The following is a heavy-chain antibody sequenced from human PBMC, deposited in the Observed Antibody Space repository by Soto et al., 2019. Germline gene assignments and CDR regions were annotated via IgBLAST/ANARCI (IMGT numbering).Heavy chain of an antibody. CDR1: GGSMSSYY. Sequence: QVQLQESGPGLVKPSETLSLTCTVSGGSMSSYYWSWIRQPPGKGLEWIGYIYYSGSTNYNPSLKSRVTISVDTSKNQFSLKLSSVTAADTAVYYCARWASPIAAAGANFDYWGQGTLVTVSS. CDR2: IYYSGST. J-gene: IGHJ4*02. CDR3: ARWASPIAAAGANFDY. V-gene: IGHV4-59*01. D-gene: IGHD6-13*01.